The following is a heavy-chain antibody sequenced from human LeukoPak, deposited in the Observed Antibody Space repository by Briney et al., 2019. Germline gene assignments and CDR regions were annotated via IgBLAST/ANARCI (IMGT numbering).Heavy chain of an antibody. CDR2: ISYDGGNK. V-gene: IGHV3-30*18. CDR1: GFTFSTYG. Sequence: GRSLRLSCAASGFTFSTYGMHWVRQAAGKGLEWVALISYDGGNKYYADSVKGRFTISRDNSKNTLYLQMNSLRAEDTAVYYCAKRSSQYFDYWGQGTLVTVSS. J-gene: IGHJ4*02. CDR3: AKRSSQYFDY.